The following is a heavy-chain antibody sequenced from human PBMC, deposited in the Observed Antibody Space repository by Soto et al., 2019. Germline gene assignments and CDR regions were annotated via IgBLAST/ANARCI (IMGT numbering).Heavy chain of an antibody. J-gene: IGHJ4*02. V-gene: IGHV3-74*01. CDR1: GFIFSSHW. CDR2: INSDGSST. CDR3: ARDRPDISNPTDHPMFDF. D-gene: IGHD6-6*01. Sequence: EVQLVESGRGLVQPGGSLRLCCAASGFIFSSHWMHWVRQSAEKGLVWVSRINSDGSSTAYADSVKGRFTISRDNAKNTLYLQMNSLRVDDTAVYYCARDRPDISNPTDHPMFDFWGRGTQVTVSS.